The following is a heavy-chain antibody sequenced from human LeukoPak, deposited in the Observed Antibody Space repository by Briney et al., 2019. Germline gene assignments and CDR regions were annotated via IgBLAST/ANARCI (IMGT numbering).Heavy chain of an antibody. CDR3: ARQDFGVVTAFDY. Sequence: GGSLRLSCAASGFTFSSYSMNWVRQAPGKGLEWVSSISSSSSYIYYADSVKGRFTISRDNAKNSLYLQMNSLRAEDTAVYYCARQDFGVVTAFDYWGQGTLVTVSS. CDR1: GFTFSSYS. CDR2: ISSSSSYI. V-gene: IGHV3-21*01. J-gene: IGHJ4*02. D-gene: IGHD3-3*01.